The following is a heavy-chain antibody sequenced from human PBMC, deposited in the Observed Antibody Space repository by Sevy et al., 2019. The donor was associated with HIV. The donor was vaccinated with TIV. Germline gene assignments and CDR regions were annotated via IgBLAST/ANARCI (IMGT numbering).Heavy chain of an antibody. J-gene: IGHJ6*02. Sequence: GGSLRLSCAVSGFTFSRFGMHWVRQAPGKGLEWVAVISYDGNDKHYAESVKGRFTISRDNSKNTLHLEMNSLRAEDTAVYYCARDQQITIVGEITDYYFYYGMDVWGQGTTFTVSS. D-gene: IGHD3-3*01. CDR1: GFTFSRFG. CDR2: ISYDGNDK. V-gene: IGHV3-30*04. CDR3: ARDQQITIVGEITDYYFYYGMDV.